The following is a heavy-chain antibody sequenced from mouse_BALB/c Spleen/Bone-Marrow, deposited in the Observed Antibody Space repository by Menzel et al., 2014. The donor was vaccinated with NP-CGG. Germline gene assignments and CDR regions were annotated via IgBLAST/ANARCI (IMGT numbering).Heavy chain of an antibody. D-gene: IGHD4-1*01. CDR3: ARSTGSLFFFDN. CDR1: GYSFTGYN. Sequence: EVQLQQSGPELEKPGSSVKISCRSSGYSFTGYNMNWAKQSNGNSLGWIGDIDPSYGGISYNQKFTGKATLTVDISSSTAYMQPKSLTSEGSAVYYWARSTGSLFFFDNWGQGTTLTFSS. J-gene: IGHJ2*01. V-gene: IGHV1-39*01. CDR2: IDPSYGGI.